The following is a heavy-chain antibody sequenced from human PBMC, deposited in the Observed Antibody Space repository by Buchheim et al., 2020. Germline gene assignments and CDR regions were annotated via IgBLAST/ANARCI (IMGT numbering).Heavy chain of an antibody. CDR2: ISGSGGTI. J-gene: IGHJ4*02. D-gene: IGHD6-19*01. V-gene: IGHV3-23*01. Sequence: EVQLLESGGDLVQPGGSLRLSCAASGFTFSNSAMSWVRQSPGKGLAWVSMISGSGGTIYAESVKGRFTISRDNSKHTVELEMNSLRVEDSAIYYCANARHSDGWYPDDWGQGTL. CDR1: GFTFSNSA. CDR3: ANARHSDGWYPDD.